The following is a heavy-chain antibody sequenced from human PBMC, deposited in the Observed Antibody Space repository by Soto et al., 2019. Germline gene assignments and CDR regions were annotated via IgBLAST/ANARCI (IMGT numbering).Heavy chain of an antibody. Sequence: PGESLKISCKGSGYSFTSYWVGWVRQMPGKGLEWMGIIYPGDSDTRYSPSFQAQVTISADKSISTAYLQWSSLTASDTAMYYCVRLTAAAVDYYYYFGTDVWGQGSTVTVSS. D-gene: IGHD6-13*01. CDR2: IYPGDSDT. CDR1: GYSFTSYW. CDR3: VRLTAAAVDYYYYFGTDV. V-gene: IGHV5-51*01. J-gene: IGHJ6*02.